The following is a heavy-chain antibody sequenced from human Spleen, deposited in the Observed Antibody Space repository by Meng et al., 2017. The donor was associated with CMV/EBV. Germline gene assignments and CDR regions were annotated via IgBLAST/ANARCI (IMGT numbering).Heavy chain of an antibody. D-gene: IGHD6-6*01. CDR2: ISYDGSSK. J-gene: IGHJ4*02. CDR3: ARAKVAARSYYFDY. Sequence: ASGFNFHNYPMHWGRQAPGKGLEWVALISYDGSSKNYADSVRGRFTVSRDNSKNTLFLKMNSLRAEDTAVYYCARAKVAARSYYFDYWGQGTLVTVSS. V-gene: IGHV3-30-3*01. CDR1: GFNFHNYP.